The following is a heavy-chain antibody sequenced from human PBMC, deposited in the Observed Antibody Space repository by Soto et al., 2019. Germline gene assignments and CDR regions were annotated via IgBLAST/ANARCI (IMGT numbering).Heavy chain of an antibody. Sequence: GASVNVSCKASVYAFTSYAISWVRQAPGQGLEWMGWISAYNGNTNYAQKLQGRVTMTTDTSTSTAYMELRSLRSDDTAVYYRVYLAVGFDYWGQGTRVTVSS. J-gene: IGHJ4*02. CDR1: VYAFTSYA. CDR2: ISAYNGNT. V-gene: IGHV1-18*01. D-gene: IGHD6-19*01. CDR3: VYLAVGFDY.